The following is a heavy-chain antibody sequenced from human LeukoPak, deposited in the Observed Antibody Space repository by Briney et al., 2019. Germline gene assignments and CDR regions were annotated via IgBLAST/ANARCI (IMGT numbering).Heavy chain of an antibody. J-gene: IGHJ4*02. CDR3: ASCGSSSCLDY. D-gene: IGHD6-13*01. Sequence: GGSLRLSCAASGFTFSDYYMSWIRQAPGKGLEWVSYISSSGSTIYYADSVKGRFTVSRDNAKNSLYLQMNSLRAEDTAVYYCASCGSSSCLDYWGQGTLVTVSS. CDR2: ISSSGSTI. CDR1: GFTFSDYY. V-gene: IGHV3-11*01.